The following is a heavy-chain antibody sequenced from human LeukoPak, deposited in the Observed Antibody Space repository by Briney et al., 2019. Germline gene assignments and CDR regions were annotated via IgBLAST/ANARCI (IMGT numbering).Heavy chain of an antibody. Sequence: ASVRVSCKGAGYTFISYDINWVRQAPGQGLEWMGWMNPNSGNTGYAQKFQGRVTMTRNTSISTAYMELSSLRSEDTAVYYRARAMVRGVRQSSGYWGQGTLVTVSS. J-gene: IGHJ4*02. CDR1: GYTFISYD. CDR3: ARAMVRGVRQSSGY. D-gene: IGHD3-10*01. V-gene: IGHV1-8*01. CDR2: MNPNSGNT.